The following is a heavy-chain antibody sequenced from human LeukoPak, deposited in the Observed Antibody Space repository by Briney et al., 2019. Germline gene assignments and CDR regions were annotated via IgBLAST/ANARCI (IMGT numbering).Heavy chain of an antibody. CDR3: ARDVNPGDILTGYYTH. D-gene: IGHD3-9*01. CDR2: INPNSGGT. Sequence: ASVKVSCKASGGTFSSYAISWVRQAPGQGLEWMGWINPNSGGTNYAQKFQGRVTMTRDTSISTAYMELSRLRSDDTAVYYCARDVNPGDILTGYYTHWGQGTLVTVSS. J-gene: IGHJ4*02. CDR1: GGTFSSYA. V-gene: IGHV1-2*02.